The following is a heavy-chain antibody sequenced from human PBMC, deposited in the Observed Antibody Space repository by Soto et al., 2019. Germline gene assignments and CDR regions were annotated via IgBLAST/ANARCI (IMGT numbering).Heavy chain of an antibody. Sequence: QLQLRESGPGLVQPSGTLSLTCAVSGDSLTNNHWWSWVRQAPGKGLARIGEIWHTGRPNYNPSLKSRVAISIDKSKNQFSLKLSSVTAADTAVYYCVRDSRTGCSSINCYMHWGQGTLVTVSS. CDR3: VRDSRTGCSSINCYMH. D-gene: IGHD2-15*01. CDR2: IWHTGRP. CDR1: GDSLTNNHW. V-gene: IGHV4-4*02. J-gene: IGHJ4*02.